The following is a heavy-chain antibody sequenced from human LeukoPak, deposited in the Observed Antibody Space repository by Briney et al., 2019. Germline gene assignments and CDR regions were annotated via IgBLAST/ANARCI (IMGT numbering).Heavy chain of an antibody. Sequence: GGSLRLSCAAPGFTFSIYWMSWVRQVPGKGLEWVANIKQDGSEKYYVDSVKGRFTIPRDNAKNSLYLQMNSLRAEDTAVYYCARDTAMVHRMDVWGKGTTVTVSS. CDR2: IKQDGSEK. D-gene: IGHD5-18*01. J-gene: IGHJ6*04. CDR3: ARDTAMVHRMDV. CDR1: GFTFSIYW. V-gene: IGHV3-7*01.